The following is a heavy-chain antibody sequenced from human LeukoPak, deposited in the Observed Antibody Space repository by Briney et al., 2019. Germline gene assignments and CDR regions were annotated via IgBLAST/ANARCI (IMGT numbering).Heavy chain of an antibody. J-gene: IGHJ4*02. CDR1: GGSISSYY. CDR3: ARLGNYYDSSGYDS. D-gene: IGHD3-22*01. Sequence: SETLSLTCTVSGGSISSYYWSWIRQPPGKGLEWIGYIYYSGSTNYNPSLKSRVTISVDTSKNQFSLKLSSVTAADTAVYYCARLGNYYDSSGYDSWGQGALVTVSS. V-gene: IGHV4-59*08. CDR2: IYYSGST.